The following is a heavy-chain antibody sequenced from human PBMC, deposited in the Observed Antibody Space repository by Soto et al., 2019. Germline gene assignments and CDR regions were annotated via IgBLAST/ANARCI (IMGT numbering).Heavy chain of an antibody. V-gene: IGHV1-69*12. J-gene: IGHJ4*02. D-gene: IGHD4-17*01. CDR2: IITIFGTA. CDR1: GGTFSSYA. CDR3: ARDAVPGYGDYHLDY. Sequence: QVQLVQSGAEVKKPGSSVKVSCKASGGTFSSYAISWVRQAPGQGLEWMGGIITIFGTANYAQKCQGRVTITAEESTTTAYMELSSLRSEDTAVYYCARDAVPGYGDYHLDYWGQGTLVTVSS.